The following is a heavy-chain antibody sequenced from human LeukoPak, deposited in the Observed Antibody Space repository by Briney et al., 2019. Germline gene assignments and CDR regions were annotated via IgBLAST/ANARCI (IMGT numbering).Heavy chain of an antibody. CDR3: ARRPGRVWMAARENAFDI. CDR1: GGSISSSSYY. V-gene: IGHV4-39*01. CDR2: IYYSGST. Sequence: PSETLSLTCTVSGGSISSSSYYWGWIRQPPGRGLEWIVSIYYSGSTYYNPSLKSRVTISVDTPKNQFSLKLNSVTAADTAVYYCARRPGRVWMAARENAFDIWGQGTMVTVSS. D-gene: IGHD6-6*01. J-gene: IGHJ3*02.